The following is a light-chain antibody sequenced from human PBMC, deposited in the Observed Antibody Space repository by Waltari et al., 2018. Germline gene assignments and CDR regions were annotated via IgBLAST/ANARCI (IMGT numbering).Light chain of an antibody. V-gene: IGKV3-20*01. Sequence: EIALTQSPGTLSLSVGDRATVSCRASESVSRALAWYQQKPGQAPRLLIYGASTRATGIPDRFSGSGSGTDFSLTISRLEPDDFAVYYCQHYLRLPVTFGQGTTVEI. J-gene: IGKJ1*01. CDR2: GAS. CDR3: QHYLRLPVT. CDR1: ESVSRA.